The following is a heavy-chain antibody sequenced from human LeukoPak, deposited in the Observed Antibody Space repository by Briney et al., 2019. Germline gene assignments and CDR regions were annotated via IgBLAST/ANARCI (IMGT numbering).Heavy chain of an antibody. V-gene: IGHV3-33*06. CDR2: IWYDGSNK. CDR1: GFTFSSYG. CDR3: AKDGTVEMATMDFDY. Sequence: PGGSLRLSCAASGFTFSSYGMHWVRQAPGKGLEWVAVIWYDGSNKYYADSVKGRFTISRDNSKNTLYLQVNSLRAEDTAVYYCAKDGTVEMATMDFDYWGQGTLVTVSS. J-gene: IGHJ4*02. D-gene: IGHD5-24*01.